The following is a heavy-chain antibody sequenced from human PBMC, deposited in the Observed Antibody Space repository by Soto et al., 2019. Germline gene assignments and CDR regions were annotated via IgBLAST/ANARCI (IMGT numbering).Heavy chain of an antibody. CDR2: IFSRGST. Sequence: PSETLSLTCNVSGDSMTNYYWTWIRQPAGRGLEWIGRIFSRGSTNYHYSLKDRATISLDMSANQFSLRLTSVTAADTAIYFCAREPTGPLVRGVIVDLWGQGTLVTVSS. J-gene: IGHJ4*02. D-gene: IGHD3-10*01. CDR1: GDSMTNYY. V-gene: IGHV4-4*07. CDR3: AREPTGPLVRGVIVDL.